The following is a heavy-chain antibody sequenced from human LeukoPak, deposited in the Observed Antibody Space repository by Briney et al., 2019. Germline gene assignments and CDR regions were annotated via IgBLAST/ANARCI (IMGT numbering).Heavy chain of an antibody. V-gene: IGHV4-34*01. CDR1: GGSFSGYY. J-gene: IGHJ5*02. CDR2: INHSGST. Sequence: PSETLSLTCAVYGGSFSGYYWSWIRQPPGKGLEWIGEINHSGSTNYNPSLKSRVTISVDTSKNQFSLKLSSVTAADTAVYYCARVRLVGFGELAHNWFDPWGQGTLVTVSS. CDR3: ARVRLVGFGELAHNWFDP. D-gene: IGHD3-10*01.